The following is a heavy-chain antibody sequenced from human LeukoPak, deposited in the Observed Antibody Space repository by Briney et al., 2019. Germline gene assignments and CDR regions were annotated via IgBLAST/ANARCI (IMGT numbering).Heavy chain of an antibody. CDR2: KYYSGNT. Sequence: SETLSLTCNVSGSFVSTYYWSWIRQSPGKGLEWIGYKYYSGNTNYSPSLQSRVTISVDTSTNQVFLQLTSVTAADTAVYYCARGEGGYYSHWHFDLWGRGILVSVSS. CDR3: ARGEGGYYSHWHFDL. CDR1: GSFVSTYY. V-gene: IGHV4-59*02. D-gene: IGHD2-15*01. J-gene: IGHJ2*01.